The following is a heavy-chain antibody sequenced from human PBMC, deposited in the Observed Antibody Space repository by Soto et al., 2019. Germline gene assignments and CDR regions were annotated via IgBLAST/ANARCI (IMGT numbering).Heavy chain of an antibody. V-gene: IGHV4-34*01. CDR2: INHSGST. D-gene: IGHD4-17*01. CDR1: GGSFSGYY. CDR3: ASFSSDYGFDY. Sequence: QVQLQQWGAGLLKPSETLSLTCAVYGGSFSGYYWSWIRQPPGKGLEWIGEINHSGSTNYNPSLKSRVTISVDTSKNQFFLKLSSVTAADTAVYYCASFSSDYGFDYWGQGTLVTVSS. J-gene: IGHJ4*02.